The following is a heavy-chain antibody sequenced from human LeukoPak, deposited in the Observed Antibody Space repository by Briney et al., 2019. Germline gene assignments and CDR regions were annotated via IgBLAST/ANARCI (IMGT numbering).Heavy chain of an antibody. D-gene: IGHD1-26*01. V-gene: IGHV4-4*07. J-gene: IGHJ6*02. Sequence: SETLSLTCTVSGVSISPYYWSWVRQHPAKGLEWIGRMSVSGTTNYNPSLKSRVTMSLDTSKNQFSLKLSSVTAADTAVYYCARNEVGTTVYGMDVWGQGTTVTVSS. CDR2: MSVSGTT. CDR3: ARNEVGTTVYGMDV. CDR1: GVSISPYY.